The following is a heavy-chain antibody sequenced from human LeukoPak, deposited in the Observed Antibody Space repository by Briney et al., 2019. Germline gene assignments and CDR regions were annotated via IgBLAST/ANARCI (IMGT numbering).Heavy chain of an antibody. J-gene: IGHJ4*02. D-gene: IGHD5-12*01. CDR3: ARHGYQTPFDY. CDR1: GGSISSDSYY. Sequence: SETLSLTCTVSGGSISSDSYYWGWIRQPPGKGLEWLGSAYYGGATYPNPSLNSRVSISVDTSSNQFSLKLSSVTAADTAVYYCARHGYQTPFDYWGQGTLVTVSS. CDR2: AYYGGAT. V-gene: IGHV4-39*01.